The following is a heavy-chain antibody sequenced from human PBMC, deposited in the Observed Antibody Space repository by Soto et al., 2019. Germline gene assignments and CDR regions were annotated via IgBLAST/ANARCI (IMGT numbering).Heavy chain of an antibody. Sequence: EVQLVESGGGLVKPGGSLRLSCAASGFTFSNAWMSWVRQAPGKGLEWVGRIKSKTDGGTTDYAAPVKGRFTISRDDSKNTLYLKMNSLKTEDTAVYYCTTDLLRIVVVPAPPYYYYGMDVWGQGTTVTVSS. CDR2: IKSKTDGGTT. D-gene: IGHD2-2*01. V-gene: IGHV3-15*01. CDR3: TTDLLRIVVVPAPPYYYYGMDV. J-gene: IGHJ6*02. CDR1: GFTFSNAW.